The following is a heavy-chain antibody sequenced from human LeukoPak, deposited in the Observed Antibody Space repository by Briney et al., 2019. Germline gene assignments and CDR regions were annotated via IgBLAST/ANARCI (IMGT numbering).Heavy chain of an antibody. CDR1: GFTFGDYD. V-gene: IGHV3-49*05. D-gene: IGHD4-17*01. CDR2: IRRKAYGGTT. J-gene: IGHJ4*02. Sequence: KPGGSPRLSCRASGFTFGDYDMSWFRQAPGKGLEWLGFIRRKAYGGTTEYAASVKGRFIISRDESKSIAYVQMNSLKTEDTAVYYCGVTLTEDHGDDRWVYFDYWGQGNLVTVSS. CDR3: GVTLTEDHGDDRWVYFDY.